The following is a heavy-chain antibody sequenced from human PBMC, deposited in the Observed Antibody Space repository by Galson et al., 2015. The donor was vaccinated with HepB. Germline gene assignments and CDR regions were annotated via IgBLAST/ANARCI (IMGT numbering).Heavy chain of an antibody. CDR2: IDPSDSYT. CDR3: ARRATMVRAGSWFDP. CDR1: GYSFTSYW. Sequence: QSGAEVKKPGESLRISCKGSGYSFTSYWISWVRQMPGKGLEWMGRIDPSDSYTNYSPSFQGHVTISADKSISTAYLQWSSLKASDTAMYYCARRATMVRAGSWFDPWGQGTLVTVSS. V-gene: IGHV5-10-1*01. D-gene: IGHD3-10*01. J-gene: IGHJ5*02.